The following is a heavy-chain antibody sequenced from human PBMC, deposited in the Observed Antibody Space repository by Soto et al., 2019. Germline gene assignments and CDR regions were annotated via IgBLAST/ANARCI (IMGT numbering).Heavy chain of an antibody. D-gene: IGHD3-10*01. Sequence: EVQLVESGGGLVQPGGSLRLSCAASGFTVSTYYMYWVRQAPGEGLEWVSVVYSGGTTYYADSVRGRFTISRDNSKSTLFLQMNSLRAEDTALYYCARGRSASSDFDSWGQGTLVTVSS. CDR3: ARGRSASSDFDS. CDR1: GFTVSTYY. CDR2: VYSGGTT. J-gene: IGHJ4*02. V-gene: IGHV3-66*01.